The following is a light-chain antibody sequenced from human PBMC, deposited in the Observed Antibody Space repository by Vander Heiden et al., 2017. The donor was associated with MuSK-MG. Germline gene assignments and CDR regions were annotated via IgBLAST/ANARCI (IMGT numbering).Light chain of an antibody. Sequence: DIQMTQSPSSLSASVGDRVTITFRASQSISSYLNWYQQKPGKAPKLLIYAASSLQSGVRSRFSGSGSGTDFTLTISRLQPADFATYYCQQRDSTPWTFGQGTKVQTK. CDR1: QSISSY. J-gene: IGKJ1*01. CDR3: QQRDSTPWT. CDR2: AAS. V-gene: IGKV1-39*01.